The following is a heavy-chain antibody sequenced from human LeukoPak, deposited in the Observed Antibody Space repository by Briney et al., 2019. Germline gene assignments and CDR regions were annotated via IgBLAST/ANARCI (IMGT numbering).Heavy chain of an antibody. CDR1: GFTFSSYE. CDR2: ISSSGSTI. CDR3: AIVLRYFDWLYPYDY. J-gene: IGHJ4*02. D-gene: IGHD3-9*01. V-gene: IGHV3-48*03. Sequence: GGSLRLSCAASGFTFSSYEMNWVRQAPGKGLEWDSYISSSGSTIYYADSVKGRFTISRDNAKNSLYLQMNSLRAEDTAVYYCAIVLRYFDWLYPYDYWGQGTLVTVSS.